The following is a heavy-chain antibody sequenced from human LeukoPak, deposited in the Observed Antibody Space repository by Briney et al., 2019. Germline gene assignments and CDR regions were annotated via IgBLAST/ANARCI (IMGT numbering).Heavy chain of an antibody. D-gene: IGHD6-13*01. Sequence: SETLSLTCAVYGGSLSGYYWSWIRQPPGKGLEWIGEINHSGSTNYNPSLKSRVTISVDTSKNQFSLKLSSVTAADTAVYYCVKVVAASWGQGTLVTVSS. V-gene: IGHV4-34*01. CDR1: GGSLSGYY. CDR2: INHSGST. CDR3: VKVVAAS. J-gene: IGHJ5*02.